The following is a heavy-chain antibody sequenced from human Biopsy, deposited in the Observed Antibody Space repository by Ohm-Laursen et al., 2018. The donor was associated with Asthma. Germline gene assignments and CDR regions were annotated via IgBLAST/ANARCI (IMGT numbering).Heavy chain of an antibody. CDR3: AKGWYFDS. V-gene: IGHV3-30*18. CDR1: GFTFSSYG. CDR2: ISHDGTTE. D-gene: IGHD6-13*01. J-gene: IGHJ4*02. Sequence: SLRLSCAAFGFTFSSYGMNWVRQAPGKGLEWVAIISHDGTTEYYADSVKGRFTISRDNSRDTVSLQMNSLRADGTAVYYCAKGWYFDSWGQGTQVTVSS.